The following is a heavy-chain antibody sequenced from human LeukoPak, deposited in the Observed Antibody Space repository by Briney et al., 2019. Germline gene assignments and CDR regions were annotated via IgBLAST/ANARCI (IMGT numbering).Heavy chain of an antibody. J-gene: IGHJ4*02. V-gene: IGHV1-69*04. CDR3: ASGRDSGSYYKPYYFDY. D-gene: IGHD3-10*01. CDR1: GGTFSSYA. Sequence: ASVKVSCKVSGGTFSSYAISWVRQAPGQGLEWMGRIIPILGIANYAQKFQGRVTITADKSTSTAYMELSSLRSEDTAVYYCASGRDSGSYYKPYYFDYWGQGTLVTVSS. CDR2: IIPILGIA.